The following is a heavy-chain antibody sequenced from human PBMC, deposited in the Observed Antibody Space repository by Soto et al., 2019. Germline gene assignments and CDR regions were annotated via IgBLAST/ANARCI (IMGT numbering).Heavy chain of an antibody. CDR1: GGSISGYY. CDR3: ASQGQWAYYFDY. V-gene: IGHV4-59*08. Sequence: PSETLSLTCAVSGGSISGYYWSWIRQPPGKGLEWVGYPSYSGSTNYNPSLKSRVTISVDTSENQFSLKLSSVTAADTAVYYCASQGQWAYYFDYWGQGTLVTVSS. J-gene: IGHJ4*02. D-gene: IGHD6-19*01. CDR2: PSYSGST.